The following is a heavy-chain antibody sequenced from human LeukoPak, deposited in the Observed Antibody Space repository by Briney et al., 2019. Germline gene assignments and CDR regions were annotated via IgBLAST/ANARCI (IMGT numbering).Heavy chain of an antibody. J-gene: IGHJ4*02. CDR2: INHSGST. CDR3: ARGVPGIAAAGSWFDY. V-gene: IGHV4-34*01. CDR1: GGSFSGYY. Sequence: SETLSLTCAVYGGSFSGYYWSWIRQPPGKGLEWIGEINHSGSTNYNPPLKSQVTISVDTSKNQFSLKLSSVTAADTAVYYCARGVPGIAAAGSWFDYWGQGTLVTVSS. D-gene: IGHD6-13*01.